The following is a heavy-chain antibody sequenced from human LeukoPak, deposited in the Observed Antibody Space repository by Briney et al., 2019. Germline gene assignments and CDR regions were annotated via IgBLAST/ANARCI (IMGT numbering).Heavy chain of an antibody. J-gene: IGHJ4*02. V-gene: IGHV1-24*01. CDR3: ATEASSGWGLPFDY. D-gene: IGHD6-19*01. CDR1: GYTLTELS. CDR2: FDPEDGET. Sequence: ASVKVSCKVSGYTLTELSMHWVRQAPGKGLEWMGGFDPEDGETIYAQKFQGRVTMTEDTSTDIAYMELSSLRSEDTAVYYCATEASSGWGLPFDYWGQGTLVTVSS.